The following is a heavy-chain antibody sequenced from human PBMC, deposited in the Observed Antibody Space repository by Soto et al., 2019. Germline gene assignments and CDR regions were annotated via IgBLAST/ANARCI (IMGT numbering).Heavy chain of an antibody. D-gene: IGHD3-16*01. CDR2: IYYSGST. V-gene: IGHV4-39*01. Sequence: ASGTLSLTCTVSGGSISSSSYCWGWIRQPPGKGLEWIGSIYYSGSTYYNPSLKSRVTISVDTSKNQFSLKLSSVTAADTAVYYCARSPLSFVLYYFDYWGQGTLVTVSS. CDR3: ARSPLSFVLYYFDY. J-gene: IGHJ4*02. CDR1: GGSISSSSYC.